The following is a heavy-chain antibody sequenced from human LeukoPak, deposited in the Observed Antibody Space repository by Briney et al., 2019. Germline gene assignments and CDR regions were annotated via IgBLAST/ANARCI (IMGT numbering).Heavy chain of an antibody. V-gene: IGHV1-2*02. CDR3: ARLKTDFWSGSTLMYFDC. D-gene: IGHD3-3*01. Sequence: ASVKVSCKASGYIFTGYYIHWVRQAPGQGLEWMGWINPNSGDTNYAQKFQGRVTMTTDTSINTADMELSRLRSDDTAVYYCARLKTDFWSGSTLMYFDCWGQGSLVTVSA. CDR1: GYIFTGYY. CDR2: INPNSGDT. J-gene: IGHJ4*02.